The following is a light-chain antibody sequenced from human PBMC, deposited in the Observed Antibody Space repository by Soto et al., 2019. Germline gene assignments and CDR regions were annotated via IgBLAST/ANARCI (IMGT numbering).Light chain of an antibody. V-gene: IGKV1-5*01. CDR2: DAS. J-gene: IGKJ4*01. CDR3: QQYSTYPLT. CDR1: QSITTF. Sequence: DIQMTQSPSTLSASIGDRVTITRRASQSITTFLAWYQQKPGKAPQILIYDASKLEPGVPSRLSGGGSGTEFTPTISSLQPDDFATYYCQQYSTYPLTFGGGTKVDIK.